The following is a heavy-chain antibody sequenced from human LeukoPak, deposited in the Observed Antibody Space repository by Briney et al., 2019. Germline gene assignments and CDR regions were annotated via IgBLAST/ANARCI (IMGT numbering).Heavy chain of an antibody. CDR2: IYYSGST. D-gene: IGHD6-6*01. CDR3: ARQYSSSNYYYYYGMDV. V-gene: IGHV4-59*01. Sequence: SETLSLTCTVSGGSISSYYWSWIRQPPGKRLEWIGYIYYSGSTNYNPSLKSRVTISVDTSKNQFSLKLSSVTAADTAVYYCARQYSSSNYYYYYGMDVWGQGTTVTVSS. CDR1: GGSISSYY. J-gene: IGHJ6*02.